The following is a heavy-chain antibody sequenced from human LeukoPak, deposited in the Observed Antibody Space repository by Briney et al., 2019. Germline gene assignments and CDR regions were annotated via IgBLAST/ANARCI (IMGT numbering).Heavy chain of an antibody. J-gene: IGHJ4*02. D-gene: IGHD2-15*01. V-gene: IGHV3-66*01. CDR2: IYSGDTT. Sequence: PGGSLTRSCAASGFTVSTNYMSWVRQAPGKGLEWVSVIYSGDTTFYADSVRGKFTISRDNSKNTLYLQMNSLRAEDTAVYYCASILRSSSGYYFDYWAQGPVVSVSS. CDR1: GFTVSTNY. CDR3: ASILRSSSGYYFDY.